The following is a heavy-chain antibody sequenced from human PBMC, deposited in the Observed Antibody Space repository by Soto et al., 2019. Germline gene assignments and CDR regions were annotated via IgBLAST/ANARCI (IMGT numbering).Heavy chain of an antibody. CDR2: IYYSGST. D-gene: IGHD6-19*01. Sequence: QLQLQESGPGLVKPSETLSLTCTVSGGSISSSSYYWGWIRQPPGKGLEWIGSIYYSGSTYYNPSLKSRVTISVDTSKNQFSLKLSSVTAADTAVYYCARLPSPSIAVAGTRRFFDYWGQGTLVTVSS. CDR3: ARLPSPSIAVAGTRRFFDY. V-gene: IGHV4-39*01. CDR1: GGSISSSSYY. J-gene: IGHJ4*02.